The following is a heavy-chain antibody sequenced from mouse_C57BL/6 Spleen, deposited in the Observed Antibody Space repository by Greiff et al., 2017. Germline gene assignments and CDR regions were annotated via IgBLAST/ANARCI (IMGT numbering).Heavy chain of an antibody. CDR1: GYTFTDYY. V-gene: IGHV1-75*01. J-gene: IGHJ3*01. CDR2: IFPGSGST. CDR3: ANSCGPTGFAY. Sequence: QVQLQPSGPELVKPGASVKISCKASGYTFTDYYLNWVKQRPGQGLAWIGWIFPGSGSTYYNQTFQGQATLTVDQSSRTAYMLLSSLTTENSAVYFCANSCGPTGFAYWGQGTLVTVSA.